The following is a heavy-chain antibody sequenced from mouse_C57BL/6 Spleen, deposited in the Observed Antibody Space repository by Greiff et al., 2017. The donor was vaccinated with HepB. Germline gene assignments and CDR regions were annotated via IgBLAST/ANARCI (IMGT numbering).Heavy chain of an antibody. CDR3: AGYDLAY. CDR1: GYTFTSYG. J-gene: IGHJ3*01. D-gene: IGHD2-3*01. V-gene: IGHV1-81*01. Sequence: VKLQESGAELARPGASVKLSCKASGYTFTSYGISWVKQRTGQGLEWIGEIYPRSGNTYYNEKFKGKATLTADKSSSTAYMELRSLTSEDSAVYFCAGYDLAYWGQGTLVTVSA. CDR2: IYPRSGNT.